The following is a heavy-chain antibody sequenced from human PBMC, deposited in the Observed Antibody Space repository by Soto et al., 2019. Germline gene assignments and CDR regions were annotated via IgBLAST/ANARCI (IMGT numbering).Heavy chain of an antibody. V-gene: IGHV6-1*01. CDR1: GDSVSSNSAA. Sequence: SQTHSLTCAISGDSVSSNSAAWNWIRQSPSRGLEWLGRTYYRSKWYNDYAVSVKSRITINPDTSKNQFSLQLNSVTPEDTAVYYCARAGDYYDSSGYYFNAFDICGQGTMVTVSS. CDR2: TYYRSKWYN. J-gene: IGHJ3*02. CDR3: ARAGDYYDSSGYYFNAFDI. D-gene: IGHD3-22*01.